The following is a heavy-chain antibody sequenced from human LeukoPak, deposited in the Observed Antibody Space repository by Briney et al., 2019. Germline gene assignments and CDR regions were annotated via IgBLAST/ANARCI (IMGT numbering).Heavy chain of an antibody. CDR3: AKGAVAGNYYYGMDV. V-gene: IGHV3-23*01. CDR1: GFTFSSYA. CDR2: ISGSGGST. D-gene: IGHD6-19*01. J-gene: IGHJ6*02. Sequence: GGSLRLSCAASGFTFSSYAMIWVRQAPGKGLEWVSTISGSGGSTYYADSVKGRFTISRDNSKNTLYLQMNSLRAEDTAVYYCAKGAVAGNYYYGMDVWGQGTTVTVSS.